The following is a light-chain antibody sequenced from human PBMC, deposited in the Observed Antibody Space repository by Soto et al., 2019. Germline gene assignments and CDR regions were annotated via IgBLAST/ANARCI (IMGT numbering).Light chain of an antibody. CDR1: SSNIGAGYD. CDR2: GNN. Sequence: QSVLTQPPSVSGSPGQRVTISCTGSSSNIGAGYDVHWYQQLPGRAPKLLIYGNNNRPSGAPDRFSGSKSGNSASLAITGLQAEDEDDDYCQSYDSSMSGAVFGGGTKLTVL. V-gene: IGLV1-40*01. J-gene: IGLJ2*01. CDR3: QSYDSSMSGAV.